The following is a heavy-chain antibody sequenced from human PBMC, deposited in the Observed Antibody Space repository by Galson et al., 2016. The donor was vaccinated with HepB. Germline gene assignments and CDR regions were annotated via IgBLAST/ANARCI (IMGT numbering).Heavy chain of an antibody. CDR1: EFSFRSYS. Sequence: SLRLSCAASEFSFRSYSMNWVRQAPGKGLEWLSSITAGGTTIYYADSVKGRFTISRDNAKSSLYLQMNSLRDDDTAVYFCARAGVAYETSGYFYGQLDYWGQGTLVIVSS. J-gene: IGHJ4*02. CDR3: ARAGVAYETSGYFYGQLDY. V-gene: IGHV3-48*02. D-gene: IGHD3-22*01. CDR2: ITAGGTTI.